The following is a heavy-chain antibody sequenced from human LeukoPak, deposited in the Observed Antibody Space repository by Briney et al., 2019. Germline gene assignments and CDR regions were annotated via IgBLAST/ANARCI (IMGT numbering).Heavy chain of an antibody. J-gene: IGHJ6*03. CDR1: GYTFTGYY. V-gene: IGHV1-2*02. CDR2: INPNSGGT. Sequence: ASVKVFCKASGYTFTGYYMHWVRQAPGQGLEWMGWINPNSGGTNYAQKFQGRVTMTRDTSISTAYMELSRLRSDDTAVYYCASEPKLRRPYYYYYMDVWGKGNAVTVSS. CDR3: ASEPKLRRPYYYYYMDV. D-gene: IGHD5-24*01.